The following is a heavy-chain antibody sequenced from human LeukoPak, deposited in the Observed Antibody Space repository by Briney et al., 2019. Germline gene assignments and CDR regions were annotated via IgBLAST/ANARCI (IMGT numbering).Heavy chain of an antibody. CDR2: ISSSSSYI. J-gene: IGHJ4*02. V-gene: IGHV3-21*01. CDR1: GFTFSSYS. D-gene: IGHD1-26*01. Sequence: PGGSLRLSCAASGFTFSSYSMNWVRQAPGKGLEWVSSISSSSSYIYYADSVKGRFTISRDNAKNSLYLQMNSLRAEDTAVYYCARDPPYSGSYYQIDYWGQGTLVTVSS. CDR3: ARDPPYSGSYYQIDY.